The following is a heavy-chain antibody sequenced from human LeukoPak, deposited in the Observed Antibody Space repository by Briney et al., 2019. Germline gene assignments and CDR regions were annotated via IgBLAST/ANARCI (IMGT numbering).Heavy chain of an antibody. CDR1: GFIFSSYN. Sequence: GGSLRLSVAAPGFIFSSYNMHWFRQAPGKGLGWVAAILYDGSKKYYADSVKGRFSVYRDNSNYTLYMELNSLRPEDTALYSCANFDGSTQAFQIWGQGTMVTVSS. CDR3: ANFDGSTQAFQI. V-gene: IGHV3-30*18. CDR2: ILYDGSKK. D-gene: IGHD3-9*01. J-gene: IGHJ3*02.